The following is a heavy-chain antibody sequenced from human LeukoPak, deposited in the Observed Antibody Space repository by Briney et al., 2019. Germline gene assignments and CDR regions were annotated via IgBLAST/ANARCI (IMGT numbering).Heavy chain of an antibody. CDR2: ISSSSSTI. J-gene: IGHJ5*02. V-gene: IGHV3-48*01. Sequence: GGSLRLSCAAAGFTFSSYSMNWVRQAPGKGLEWVSYISSSSSTIYYADSVKGRFTISRDNAKNSLYLQMNSLRAEDTAVYYCAREVLRGYNWFDPWGQGTLVTVSS. CDR3: AREVLRGYNWFDP. D-gene: IGHD2-8*01. CDR1: GFTFSSYS.